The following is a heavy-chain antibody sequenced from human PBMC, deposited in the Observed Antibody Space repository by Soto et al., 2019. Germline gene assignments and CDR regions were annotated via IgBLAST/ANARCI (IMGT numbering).Heavy chain of an antibody. Sequence: EVQLLESGGGLVQPGGSLRLSCAASGFTFSSYAMSWVRQAPGKGLEWVSGMSGRGGTAYYRDSGKGRFTISRENSKETLYLQMNSLRAEDTALYDCAKGPIFGVENIYDYWGQGTLVTVSS. CDR3: AKGPIFGVENIYDY. D-gene: IGHD3-3*01. CDR1: GFTFSSYA. V-gene: IGHV3-23*01. J-gene: IGHJ4*02. CDR2: MSGRGGTA.